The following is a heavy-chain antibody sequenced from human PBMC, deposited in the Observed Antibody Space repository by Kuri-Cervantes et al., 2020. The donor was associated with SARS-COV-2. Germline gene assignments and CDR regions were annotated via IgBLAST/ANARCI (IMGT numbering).Heavy chain of an antibody. D-gene: IGHD1-26*01. CDR2: ISGDGGST. V-gene: IGHV3-43*02. CDR1: GFTFDDYA. Sequence: GESLKISCAASGFTFDDYAMHWVRPAPGKGLGWVSLISGDGGSTYYADSVKGRFTISRDNSNNSLYLQMNSLRTEDAALDYCAKDGHLGGSYSDYWGQGTLVTVSS. CDR3: AKDGHLGGSYSDY. J-gene: IGHJ4*02.